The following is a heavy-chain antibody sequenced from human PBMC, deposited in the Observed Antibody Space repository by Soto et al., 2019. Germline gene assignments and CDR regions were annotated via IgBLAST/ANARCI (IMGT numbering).Heavy chain of an antibody. CDR3: ARKGAVLRVRYFDWLYYYYMDV. J-gene: IGHJ6*03. Sequence: PGGSLRLSCAASGFTFSSYAMSWVRQAPGKGLEWVSAISGSGGSTYYADSVKGRFTISRDNSKNTLYLQMNSLRAEDTAVYYCARKGAVLRVRYFDWLYYYYMDVWGKGTTVTVSS. V-gene: IGHV3-23*01. CDR2: ISGSGGST. CDR1: GFTFSSYA. D-gene: IGHD3-9*01.